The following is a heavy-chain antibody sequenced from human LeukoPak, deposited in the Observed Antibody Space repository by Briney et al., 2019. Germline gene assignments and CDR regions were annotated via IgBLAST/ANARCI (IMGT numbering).Heavy chain of an antibody. D-gene: IGHD3-10*01. J-gene: IGHJ4*02. CDR1: GFNFNVYS. CDR3: ARDFQEDSTPPFGH. V-gene: IGHV3-48*01. Sequence: PGGSLRLSCAASGFNFNVYSMTWVREAPGKGLEWLSYISSSGRTIYYADSVKGRFSIPRDNAKNSLFLHMDSLRVEDTGVYFCARDFQEDSTPPFGHWGQGTLVIVSS. CDR2: ISSSGRTI.